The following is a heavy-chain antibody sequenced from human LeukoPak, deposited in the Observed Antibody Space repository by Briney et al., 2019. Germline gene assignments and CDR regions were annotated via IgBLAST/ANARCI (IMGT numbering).Heavy chain of an antibody. Sequence: PSETLSLTCRVYGGSFSGYYWSWIRHPPGKGLEWIGEVNYSGSINYKPSLKSRVIISVDTSKNQFSLKLKSVTAADTAVYYCASYRYGYRGMDSWGQGTQVTVSS. D-gene: IGHD5-12*01. CDR3: ASYRYGYRGMDS. CDR2: VNYSGSI. CDR1: GGSFSGYY. J-gene: IGHJ5*01. V-gene: IGHV4-34*01.